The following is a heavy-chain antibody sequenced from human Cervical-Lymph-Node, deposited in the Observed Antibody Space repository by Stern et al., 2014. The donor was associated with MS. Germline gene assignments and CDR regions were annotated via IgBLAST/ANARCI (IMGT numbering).Heavy chain of an antibody. CDR2: INTNSGGT. CDR3: ARRVTRNNFDS. CDR1: GYNFTNYY. V-gene: IGHV1-2*06. Sequence: MQLVESGAEVKKPGASMKVSCKASGYNFTNYYIHWVRQAPGQGLEWMGRINTNSGGTKYAQKFQGRVTLTRDTSVSTAYMEVSRLMFDDTAVDYCARRVTRNNFDSWGQGTLIIVSS. D-gene: IGHD4-17*01. J-gene: IGHJ4*02.